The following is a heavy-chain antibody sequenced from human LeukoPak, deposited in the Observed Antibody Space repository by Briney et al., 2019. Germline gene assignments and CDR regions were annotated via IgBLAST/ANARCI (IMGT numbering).Heavy chain of an antibody. CDR2: ISADNGNT. CDR3: ATDRGYIVGATG. D-gene: IGHD1-26*01. V-gene: IGHV1-18*01. J-gene: IGHJ1*01. CDR1: GYTFTSYA. Sequence: ASVKVSCKASGYTFTSYAISWVRQAPGQGLEWMGWISADNGNTDYAQRFQGRVTMTTDTSTSTAYMELRSLRSEDTAVYYCATDRGYIVGATGWGQGTLVTVSS.